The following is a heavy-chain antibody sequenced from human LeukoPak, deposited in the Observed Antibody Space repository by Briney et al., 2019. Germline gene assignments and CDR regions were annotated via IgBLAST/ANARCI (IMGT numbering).Heavy chain of an antibody. J-gene: IGHJ4*02. CDR2: ISGSGGST. Sequence: PGGSLRLSCAASGFTFSSYAMSWVSQAPGKGLEWVSAISGSGGSTYYADSVKGRFTISRDNSKNTLYLQMNSLRAEDTAVYYCARGTVRGASFDYWGQGTLVTVSS. CDR1: GFTFSSYA. V-gene: IGHV3-23*01. CDR3: ARGTVRGASFDY. D-gene: IGHD3-10*01.